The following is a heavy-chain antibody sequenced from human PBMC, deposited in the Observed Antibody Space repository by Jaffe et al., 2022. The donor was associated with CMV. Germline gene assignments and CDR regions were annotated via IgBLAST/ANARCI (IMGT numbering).Heavy chain of an antibody. CDR1: GFTFSSYS. Sequence: EVQLVESGGGLVKPGGSLRLSCAASGFTFSSYSMNWVRQAPGKGLEWVSSISSSSSYIYYADSVKGRFTISRDNAKNSLYLQMNSLRAEDTAVYYCASPGVQYCSSTSCYLGLFDYWGQGTLVTVSS. D-gene: IGHD2-2*01. J-gene: IGHJ4*02. CDR3: ASPGVQYCSSTSCYLGLFDY. V-gene: IGHV3-21*01. CDR2: ISSSSSYI.